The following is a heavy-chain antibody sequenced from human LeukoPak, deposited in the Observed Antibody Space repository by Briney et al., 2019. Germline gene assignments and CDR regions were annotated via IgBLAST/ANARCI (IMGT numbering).Heavy chain of an antibody. CDR1: GYSFTSYW. J-gene: IGHJ4*02. D-gene: IGHD5-18*01. Sequence: GESLKIPRKGSGYSFTSYWIGWVRQMPGKGLEWMGIIYPGDSDTRYSPSFQGQVTISADKSISTAYLQWSSLKASDTAMYYCARLKDTAMVMGDYWGQGTLVTVSS. CDR3: ARLKDTAMVMGDY. CDR2: IYPGDSDT. V-gene: IGHV5-51*01.